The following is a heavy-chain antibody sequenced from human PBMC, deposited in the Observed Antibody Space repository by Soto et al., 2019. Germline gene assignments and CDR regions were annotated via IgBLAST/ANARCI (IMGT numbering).Heavy chain of an antibody. Sequence: SVKVSCKASGGTFSSYAISWVRQAPGQGLEWMGGIIPIFGTANYAQKFQGRVTITADESTSTAYMELSSLRSEDTAVYYCARVAYDSSGYYLVAYYCYGMDVWGQGTTVPVSS. CDR1: GGTFSSYA. V-gene: IGHV1-69*13. CDR3: ARVAYDSSGYYLVAYYCYGMDV. D-gene: IGHD3-22*01. CDR2: IIPIFGTA. J-gene: IGHJ6*02.